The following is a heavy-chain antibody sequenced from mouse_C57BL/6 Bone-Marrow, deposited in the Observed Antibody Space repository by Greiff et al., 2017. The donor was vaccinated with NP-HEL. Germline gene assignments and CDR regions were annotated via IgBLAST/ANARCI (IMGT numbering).Heavy chain of an antibody. D-gene: IGHD1-1*01. J-gene: IGHJ4*01. CDR2: ISSGGSYT. CDR3: ARHVALIYYYGSSPSMDY. Sequence: EVQVVESGGDLVKPGGSLKLSCAASGFTFSSYGMSWVRQTPDKRLEWVATISSGGSYTYYPDSVKGRFTISRDNAKNTLYLQMSSLKSEDTAMYYCARHVALIYYYGSSPSMDYWGQGTSVTVSS. CDR1: GFTFSSYG. V-gene: IGHV5-6*01.